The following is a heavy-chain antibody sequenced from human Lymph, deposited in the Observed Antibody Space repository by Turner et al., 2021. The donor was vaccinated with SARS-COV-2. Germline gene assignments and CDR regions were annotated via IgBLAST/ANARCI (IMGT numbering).Heavy chain of an antibody. J-gene: IGHJ6*02. V-gene: IGHV3-23*01. CDR1: GLYLKNSA. D-gene: IGHD3-16*01. Sequence: DVQLLESGGGLVQPRGSLRLSCAVTGLYLKNSAMRCVRQAPGKGLEWVSTISGSGGSTYYADSVKCRFIISRDNSKNTLYLQMNSLRAEDTAVYYCANLYPTVSWEFPYGMDVWGQGTTVTVSS. CDR2: ISGSGGST. CDR3: ANLYPTVSWEFPYGMDV.